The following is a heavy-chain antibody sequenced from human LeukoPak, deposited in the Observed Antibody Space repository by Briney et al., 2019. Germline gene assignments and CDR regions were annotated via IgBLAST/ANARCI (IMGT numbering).Heavy chain of an antibody. Sequence: SETLSLTCTVSGGSISGSSNYWGWIRQPPGKGLEWIGSIHYSGNTYYNPSLKSRVTISVDTSKNQFSPKLTSVTAADTAVYYCARPTFASYSSGYHYWGQGTLVTVSS. D-gene: IGHD3-22*01. V-gene: IGHV4-39*01. CDR3: ARPTFASYSSGYHY. CDR1: GGSISGSSNY. CDR2: IHYSGNT. J-gene: IGHJ4*02.